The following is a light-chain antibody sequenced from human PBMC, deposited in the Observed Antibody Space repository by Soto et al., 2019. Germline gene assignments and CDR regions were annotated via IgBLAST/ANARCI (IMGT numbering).Light chain of an antibody. CDR1: QSVSSSY. CDR2: GAS. J-gene: IGKJ5*01. Sequence: EIVLTQSPGTLSLSPGERATLSCRASQSVSSSYLAWYQQKPGQAPRLLIYGASSRATGIPDRFSGSRSGTDFTLTISRLETEDFAVYYGQQYGSSPRITVGPGTRREI. CDR3: QQYGSSPRIT. V-gene: IGKV3-20*01.